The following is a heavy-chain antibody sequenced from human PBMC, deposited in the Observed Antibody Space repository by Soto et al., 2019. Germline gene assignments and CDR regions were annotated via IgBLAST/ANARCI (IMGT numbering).Heavy chain of an antibody. CDR1: GGSISASSYY. V-gene: IGHV4-39*01. Sequence: SETLSLTCTVSGGSISASSYYWGWIRQPPGKGLEWIGSMDYSGSTYYNPSLKSRVTISVDTSKNQFSLKLSSLTAADTAVYYCASSHAGAHITAAVHWGQGTLVTVSS. CDR2: MDYSGST. CDR3: ASSHAGAHITAAVH. J-gene: IGHJ4*02. D-gene: IGHD6-13*01.